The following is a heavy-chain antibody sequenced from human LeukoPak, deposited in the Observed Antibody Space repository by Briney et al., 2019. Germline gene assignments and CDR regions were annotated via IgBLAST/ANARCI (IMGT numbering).Heavy chain of an antibody. V-gene: IGHV3-7*03. CDR3: AREGITMAYGMDV. Sequence: GGSLRLSCVASGFTFSNYWMHWVRQAPGKGLEWVANIKQDGSEKFYVDSVKGRFTISRDNAKNSLYLQMNSLRVEDSAVYYCAREGITMAYGMDVWGQGTTVTVSS. D-gene: IGHD3-10*01. J-gene: IGHJ6*02. CDR2: IKQDGSEK. CDR1: GFTFSNYW.